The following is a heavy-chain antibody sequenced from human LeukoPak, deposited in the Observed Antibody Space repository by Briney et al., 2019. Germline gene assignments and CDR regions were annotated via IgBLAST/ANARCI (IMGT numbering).Heavy chain of an antibody. J-gene: IGHJ4*02. D-gene: IGHD6-19*01. Sequence: GGSLRLSCAISGFTFSTYWMTWVRQAPGKGLEWVANINQDGSERSYVDSVKGRFTISRDNAENSFYLQMNSLRDEDTAVYYCARWAYTSGWYYLDSWGQGTLVTVSS. CDR1: GFTFSTYW. CDR3: ARWAYTSGWYYLDS. CDR2: INQDGSER. V-gene: IGHV3-7*04.